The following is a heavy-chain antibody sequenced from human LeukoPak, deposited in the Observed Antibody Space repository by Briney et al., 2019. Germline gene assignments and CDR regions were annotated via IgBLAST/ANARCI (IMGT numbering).Heavy chain of an antibody. J-gene: IGHJ4*02. Sequence: ASVKVSCKVSGYTLTELSVHWVRQAPGKGLEWMGGFDPEDGETIYAQKFQGRVTMTEDTSTDTAYMELSSLRSEDTAVYYCATIVGAKTGNFDYWGQGTLVTVSS. D-gene: IGHD1-26*01. V-gene: IGHV1-24*01. CDR3: ATIVGAKTGNFDY. CDR1: GYTLTELS. CDR2: FDPEDGET.